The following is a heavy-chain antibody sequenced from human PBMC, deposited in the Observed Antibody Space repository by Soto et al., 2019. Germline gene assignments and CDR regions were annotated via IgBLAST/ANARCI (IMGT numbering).Heavy chain of an antibody. J-gene: IGHJ5*02. D-gene: IGHD2-15*01. V-gene: IGHV3-21*01. CDR2: ISSSSSYI. CDR3: ARETYCSGGSCYDGRWFDP. CDR1: GFTFSSYS. Sequence: GGSLRLSCAASGFTFSSYSMNWVRQAPGKGLEWVSSISSSSSYIYYADSVKGRFTISRDNAKNSLYLQMNSLRAEDTAVYYCARETYCSGGSCYDGRWFDPWGQGTLVTVSS.